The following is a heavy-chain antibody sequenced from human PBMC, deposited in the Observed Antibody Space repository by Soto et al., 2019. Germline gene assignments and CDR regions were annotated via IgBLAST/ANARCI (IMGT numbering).Heavy chain of an antibody. CDR1: GGTFSSYA. D-gene: IGHD2-15*01. V-gene: IGHV1-69*01. CDR2: IIPLFGST. J-gene: IGHJ4*02. CDR3: APFARILFLQRLRCDF. Sequence: QVQLVQSGAEVKKPGSSVKVSCKASGGTFSSYAFNCVRQAPGHGLAWMGAIIPLFGSTTWGQKFQGRVTITADESTTAVYIELSRLRSHGTAVYCCAPFARILFLQRLRCDFWGQGTLVTVSS.